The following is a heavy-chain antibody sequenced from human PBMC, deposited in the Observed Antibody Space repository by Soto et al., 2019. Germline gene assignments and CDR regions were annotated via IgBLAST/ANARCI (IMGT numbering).Heavy chain of an antibody. J-gene: IGHJ6*02. V-gene: IGHV3-21*06. CDR1: GFTFSSYS. CDR3: ATHRRATYGDLYDYYGMDV. D-gene: IGHD4-17*01. Sequence: EVQLVESGGGLVKPGGSLRLSCATSGFTFSSYSMNWVRQAPGKGLEWVYSISSSSSYIYYADSGKGRFTISRDNATNALYLQINSLCSEDTSVYYCATHRRATYGDLYDYYGMDVWGQGTTVTVSS. CDR2: ISSSSSYI.